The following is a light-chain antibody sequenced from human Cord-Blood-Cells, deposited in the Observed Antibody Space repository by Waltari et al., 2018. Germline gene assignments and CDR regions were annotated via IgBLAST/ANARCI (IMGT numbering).Light chain of an antibody. Sequence: DIVMTQSPDSLAVSLGERATINCKSSQSVLYSSNNKNYLAWYQQKPGQPPKLLIYCACTRESGVPDRFRGSGSGTDFTLTISCLQAEDVAVYDCQQYYSTPCTFGPGTKVDI. V-gene: IGKV4-1*01. CDR1: QSVLYSSNNKNY. CDR2: CAC. CDR3: QQYYSTPCT. J-gene: IGKJ3*01.